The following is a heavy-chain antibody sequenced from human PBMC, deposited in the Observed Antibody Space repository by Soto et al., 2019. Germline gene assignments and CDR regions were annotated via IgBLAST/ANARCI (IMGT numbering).Heavy chain of an antibody. V-gene: IGHV5-51*01. Sequence: XESLKISCKGSGFTFTSYWIAWVRQMPGKGLEWMGIIYPGDSDSSYSPSFQGQVTISADKSINTAYLHWSSLKASDTAIYYCAKHEGYCSTTTCSNFDYWGQGTLATVSS. D-gene: IGHD2-2*01. CDR2: IYPGDSDS. CDR1: GFTFTSYW. CDR3: AKHEGYCSTTTCSNFDY. J-gene: IGHJ4*02.